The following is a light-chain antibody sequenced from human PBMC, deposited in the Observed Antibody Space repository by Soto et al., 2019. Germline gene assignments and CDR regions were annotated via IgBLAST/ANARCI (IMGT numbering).Light chain of an antibody. CDR1: QHVGNY. CDR2: GAS. V-gene: IGKV1-39*01. CDR3: QQTDSLPPT. J-gene: IGKJ1*01. Sequence: DIQVTQSPSSLSASVGDRVTLTCRPSQHVGNYLDWYQQKSGSAPTLLIYGASGLQHGVSPRFRGSGSGTDFTLTITSLQSDDFATYFCQQTDSLPPTFGQGTTV.